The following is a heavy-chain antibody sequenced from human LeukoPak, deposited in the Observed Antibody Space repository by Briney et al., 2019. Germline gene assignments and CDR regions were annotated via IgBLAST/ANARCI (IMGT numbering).Heavy chain of an antibody. D-gene: IGHD2-2*01. J-gene: IGHJ6*02. Sequence: SETLSLTCAVYGGSFSGYYWGWIRQPPGKGLEWIGEINHSGSTNYNPSLKSRVTISVDTSKNQFSLKLSSVTAADTAVYYCARDSGDCSSTSCLLYGMDVWGQGTTVTVSS. CDR1: GGSFSGYY. CDR2: INHSGST. CDR3: ARDSGDCSSTSCLLYGMDV. V-gene: IGHV4-34*01.